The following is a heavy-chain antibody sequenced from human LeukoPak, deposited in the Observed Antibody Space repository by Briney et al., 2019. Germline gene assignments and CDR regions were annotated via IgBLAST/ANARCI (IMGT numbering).Heavy chain of an antibody. Sequence: PGGTLRLSRAVSGFTHSSAYMSWVSHAPGKGLEWVGRIKSKTDGGITDYAAPVKGRFTMSRDDSKNTLYLQMNSLKTEDTAVYYCTTRGDYVDYWGQGTLVTVSS. CDR2: IKSKTDGGIT. J-gene: IGHJ4*02. D-gene: IGHD3-10*01. V-gene: IGHV3-15*01. CDR1: GFTHSSAY. CDR3: TTRGDYVDY.